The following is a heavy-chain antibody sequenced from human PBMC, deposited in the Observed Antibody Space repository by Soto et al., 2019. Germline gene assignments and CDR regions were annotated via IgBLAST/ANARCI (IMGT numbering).Heavy chain of an antibody. D-gene: IGHD4-17*01. V-gene: IGHV4-30-4*01. CDR1: GGSISSGDFC. J-gene: IGHJ4*02. CDR2: IYYSGST. CDR3: ARESTVTRVFDY. Sequence: PSETLSLTCTVSGGSISSGDFCWSWIRQPPGKGLEWIGYIYYSGSTNYNPSLKSRVTISVDKSKNQFSLKLSSVTAADTAVYYCARESTVTRVFDYWGQGTLVTVSS.